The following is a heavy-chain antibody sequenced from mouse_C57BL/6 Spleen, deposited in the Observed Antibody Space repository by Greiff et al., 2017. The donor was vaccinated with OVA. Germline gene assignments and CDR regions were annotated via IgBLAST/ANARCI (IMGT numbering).Heavy chain of an antibody. J-gene: IGHJ2*01. D-gene: IGHD2-12*01. CDR3: ARAYSDYFDD. V-gene: IGHV1-64*01. CDR2: IHPNSGST. Sequence: VQLQQPGAELVKPGASVKLSCKASGYTFTSYWMHWVKQRPGQGLEWIGMIHPNSGSTNYNEKFKSKATLTVDKASSTAYMQLSSLTSEDSAVYYCARAYSDYFDDWGQGTTLTVSS. CDR1: GYTFTSYW.